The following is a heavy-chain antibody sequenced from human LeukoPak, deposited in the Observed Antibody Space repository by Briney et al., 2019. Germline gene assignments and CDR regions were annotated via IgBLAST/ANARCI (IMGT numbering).Heavy chain of an antibody. Sequence: SVQVSCKASGGTFSSYAISWVRQAPGQGLEWMGGIIPIFGTANYAQKFQGRVTITADESTSTAYMELSSLRSEDTAVYYCASNGIVGATTLDHWGQGTLVTVSS. CDR3: ASNGIVGATTLDH. D-gene: IGHD1-26*01. V-gene: IGHV1-69*01. CDR1: GGTFSSYA. CDR2: IIPIFGTA. J-gene: IGHJ4*02.